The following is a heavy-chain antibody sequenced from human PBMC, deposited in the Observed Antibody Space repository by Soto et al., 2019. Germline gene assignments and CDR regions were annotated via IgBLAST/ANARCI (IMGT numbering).Heavy chain of an antibody. D-gene: IGHD2-2*01. CDR2: ISGSGGST. Sequence: EVQLLESGGGLVQPGGSLRLSCAASGFTFSSYAMSWVRQAPGKGLEWVSAISGSGGSTYYADSVKGRFTISRDNSKNALYLQMNSLRAEDTAVYYCAKRGDCRSTSCLYYFDYWGQGTLVTVSS. J-gene: IGHJ4*02. V-gene: IGHV3-23*01. CDR1: GFTFSSYA. CDR3: AKRGDCRSTSCLYYFDY.